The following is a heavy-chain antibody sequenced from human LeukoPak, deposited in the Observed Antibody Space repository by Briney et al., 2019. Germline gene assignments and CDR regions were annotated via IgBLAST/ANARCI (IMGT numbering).Heavy chain of an antibody. CDR1: GGSFSGYY. D-gene: IGHD3-10*01. J-gene: IGHJ4*02. CDR2: INHSGST. CDR3: ARHVGTYFDY. V-gene: IGHV4-34*01. Sequence: SETLSLTCAVYGGSFSGYYWSWIRQPPGKGLEWIGEINHSGSTNYNPSLKSRVTISVDTPKNQFSLKLSSLTAADTAVYYCARHVGTYFDYWGQGILVTVSS.